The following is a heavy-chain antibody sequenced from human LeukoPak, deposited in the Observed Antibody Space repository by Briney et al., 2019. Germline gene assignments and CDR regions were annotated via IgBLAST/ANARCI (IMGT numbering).Heavy chain of an antibody. V-gene: IGHV4-39*01. D-gene: IGHD3-22*01. J-gene: IGHJ4*02. Sequence: KPSETLSLTCSVSGGSIISTDFWGWIRQPPGEGLEWIASIHFTGSTYYNPSIKSRVTISVDTSKNQFSLRLSSVTAADTAVYYCARGADSSGYYSIFYFDYWGQGTLVTVSS. CDR3: ARGADSSGYYSIFYFDY. CDR1: GGSIISTDF. CDR2: IHFTGST.